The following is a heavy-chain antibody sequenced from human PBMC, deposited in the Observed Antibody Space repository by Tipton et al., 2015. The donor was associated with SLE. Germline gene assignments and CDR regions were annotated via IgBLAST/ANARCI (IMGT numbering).Heavy chain of an antibody. Sequence: QLVQSGAEVKKPGESLKISCKGYGYSFTTYWIVLVRQMPGKGLEWMVIIYPDDSATRYSPSFQGQVTISADWSISTAYLQWSSLKASDTAMYYCARLGNGHSLYYFDNWVQGTLVTVSS. J-gene: IGHJ4*02. CDR2: IYPDDSAT. CDR3: ARLGNGHSLYYFDN. D-gene: IGHD7-27*01. V-gene: IGHV5-51*03. CDR1: GYSFTTYW.